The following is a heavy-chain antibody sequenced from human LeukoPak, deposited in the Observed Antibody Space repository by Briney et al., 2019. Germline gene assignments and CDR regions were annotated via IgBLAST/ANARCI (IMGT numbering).Heavy chain of an antibody. CDR3: ARGSYSSGWNPGDH. J-gene: IGHJ5*02. CDR1: GFTFSDYY. V-gene: IGHV3-72*01. Sequence: PGGSLRLSCAASGFTFSDYYMDWVRQAPGKGLEWVGRSRNEDNSNTSEYAASLKGRFTISRDDSKNSLFLQMNSLKTEDTAVYYCARGSYSSGWNPGDHWGQGTLVTVSS. D-gene: IGHD6-19*01. CDR2: SRNEDNSNTS.